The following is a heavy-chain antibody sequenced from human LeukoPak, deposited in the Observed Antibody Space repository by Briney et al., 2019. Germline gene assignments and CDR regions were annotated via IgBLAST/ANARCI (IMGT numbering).Heavy chain of an antibody. CDR2: ISAYNGNT. V-gene: IGHV1-18*01. CDR1: GYTFTSYG. D-gene: IGHD3-3*01. J-gene: IGHJ6*03. CDR3: ARDTHWSGHYYYYMDV. Sequence: ASVKVSCKASGYTFTSYGISWVRHAPGQGLEWMGWISAYNGNTNYAQKLQGRVTMTTDTSTSTAYMELRSLKSDAKAVYYCARDTHWSGHYYYYMDVWGKGTTVTVSS.